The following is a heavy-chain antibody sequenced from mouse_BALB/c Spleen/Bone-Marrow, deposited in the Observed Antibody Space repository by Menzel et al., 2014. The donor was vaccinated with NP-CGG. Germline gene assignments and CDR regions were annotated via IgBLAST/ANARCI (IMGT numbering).Heavy chain of an antibody. CDR1: GYASSSYW. Sequence: VKLMESGAELVRPGSSVKISCKASGYASSSYWMNWVKQRPGQGLEWIGQIYPGDGDTNYNGKFKGKATLTADKSSSTAYMQLSSLTSEDSAVYFCALYGNYAGNWGQGTLVTVSA. J-gene: IGHJ3*01. V-gene: IGHV1-80*01. CDR3: ALYGNYAGN. CDR2: IYPGDGDT. D-gene: IGHD2-1*01.